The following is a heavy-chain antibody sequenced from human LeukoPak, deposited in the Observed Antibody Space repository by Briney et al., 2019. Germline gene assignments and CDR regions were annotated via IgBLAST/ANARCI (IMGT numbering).Heavy chain of an antibody. CDR1: GDNLSNNSAA. D-gene: IGHD6-13*01. J-gene: IGHJ1*01. CDR2: TYYRSKWYN. Sequence: HSQTLSLTCAISGDNLSNNSAAWNWTRHSPSRGLEWLGKTYYRSKWYNDYALSVKSRITINPDTSKNQFSLHLNSVTPDDTAVYYCVRAAAGGWFFQQGGQGTRVTVSS. V-gene: IGHV6-1*01. CDR3: VRAAAGGWFFQQ.